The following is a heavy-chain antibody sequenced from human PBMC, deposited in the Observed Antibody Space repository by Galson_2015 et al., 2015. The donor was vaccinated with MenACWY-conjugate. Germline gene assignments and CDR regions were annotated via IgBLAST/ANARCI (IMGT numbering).Heavy chain of an antibody. CDR3: ARGQKGIAAAGTLDY. J-gene: IGHJ4*02. CDR2: INAGNGNT. V-gene: IGHV1-3*01. Sequence: SVKVSCKASGYTFTSYAMHWVRQAPGQRLEWMGWINAGNGNTKYSQKFQGRVTITRDTSASTAYMELSSLRSEDTAVYYCARGQKGIAAAGTLDYWGQGTLVTVSS. D-gene: IGHD6-13*01. CDR1: GYTFTSYA.